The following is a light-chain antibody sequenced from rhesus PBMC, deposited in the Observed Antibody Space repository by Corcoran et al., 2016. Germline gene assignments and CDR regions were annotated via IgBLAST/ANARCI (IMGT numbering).Light chain of an antibody. V-gene: IGKV1-28*03. CDR1: QGISSY. Sequence: DIQMTQSPSSLFASEGDTVTITCRASQGISSYLNWFQQKPGKAPKLLIYEASSLESGGPSRFSCSGSGTDYTLTISRLQPEDFAAYYCLQRHSSPWTFGQGTKVEIK. CDR3: LQRHSSPWT. J-gene: IGKJ1*01. CDR2: EAS.